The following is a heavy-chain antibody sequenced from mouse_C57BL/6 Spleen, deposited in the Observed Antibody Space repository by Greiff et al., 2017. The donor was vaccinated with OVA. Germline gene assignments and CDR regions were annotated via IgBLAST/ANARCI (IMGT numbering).Heavy chain of an antibody. D-gene: IGHD1-1*01. J-gene: IGHJ1*03. Sequence: VQGVESGGGLVQPGGSLKLSCAASGFTFSDYGMAWVRQAPRKGPEWVAFISNLAYSIYYADTVTGRFTISRENAKNTLYLDMSSLRSEDTAMYYCARHGGVITTGSTRYCDVWGTGGTVTVSS. V-gene: IGHV5-15*01. CDR3: ARHGGVITTGSTRYCDV. CDR1: GFTFSDYG. CDR2: ISNLAYSI.